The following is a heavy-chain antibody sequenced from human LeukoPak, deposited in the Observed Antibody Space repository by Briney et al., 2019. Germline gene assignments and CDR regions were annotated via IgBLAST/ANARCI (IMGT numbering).Heavy chain of an antibody. J-gene: IGHJ4*02. CDR2: IYYAGGT. V-gene: IGHV4-38-2*02. Sequence: AETLSLTCSVSGYSISSGYYWGWLRPPPGRGLEWVGSIYYAGGTLYTPSLKSRVSMSVDKSTNQFSLKLTCVTAADAAVYYCARDRTGRNTAQDDYWGQRTLVTVSS. CDR1: GYSISSGYY. D-gene: IGHD5-18*01. CDR3: ARDRTGRNTAQDDY.